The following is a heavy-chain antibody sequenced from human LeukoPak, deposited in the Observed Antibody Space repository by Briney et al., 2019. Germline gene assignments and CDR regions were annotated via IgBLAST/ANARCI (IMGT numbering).Heavy chain of an antibody. V-gene: IGHV4-61*02. J-gene: IGHJ4*02. CDR1: GGSISSGSYY. CDR2: IYTSGST. D-gene: IGHD3-10*01. Sequence: SQTLSLTCTVSGGSISSGSYYWSWIRQPAGKGLEWIGRIYTSGSTNYNPSLKSRVTISVDTSKNQFSLKLSSVTAADTAVYYCARGAYGSGSSNVDYWGQGTLATVSS. CDR3: ARGAYGSGSSNVDY.